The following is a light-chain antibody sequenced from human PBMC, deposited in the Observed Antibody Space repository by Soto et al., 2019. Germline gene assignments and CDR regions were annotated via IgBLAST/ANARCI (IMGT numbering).Light chain of an antibody. Sequence: QSALTQPASVSGSPGQSITISCTGTSSDVGGYNYVSWYQQHPGKAPKLMIYDVSNRPSGVSNRFSGSKSGNTASLTISGLQAEDEADYYCSSYTSSSTLEVVFGGGTKL. CDR3: SSYTSSSTLEVV. J-gene: IGLJ2*01. V-gene: IGLV2-14*01. CDR1: SSDVGGYNY. CDR2: DVS.